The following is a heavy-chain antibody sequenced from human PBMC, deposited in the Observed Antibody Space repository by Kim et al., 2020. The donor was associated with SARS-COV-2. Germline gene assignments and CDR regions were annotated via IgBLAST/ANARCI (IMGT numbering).Heavy chain of an antibody. CDR1: GFSLSGYW. CDR3: VRSAAAFDY. CDR2: ISSDGSGT. J-gene: IGHJ4*02. Sequence: GGSLRLSCAASGFSLSGYWMHWVRQAPGKGLVWVSRISSDGSGTVYADSVQGRCNITRDKANNMLYLQMHRQSVDNAAVYVYVRSAAAFDYCGQGTLV. D-gene: IGHD2-2*01. V-gene: IGHV3-74*01.